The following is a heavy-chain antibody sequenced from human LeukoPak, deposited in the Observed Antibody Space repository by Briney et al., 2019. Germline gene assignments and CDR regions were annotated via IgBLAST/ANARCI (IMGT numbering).Heavy chain of an antibody. Sequence: SETLSLTCPVSGGSISSYYWSWIRQPPGKGLEWNGYIYYSGSTNYNPSIKRRVTISVDTSKNQFSLKLSSVSAADTAVYYCARRPSGVGYCSGGSCYSGYYYGMDVWGQGTTVTVSS. V-gene: IGHV4-59*01. CDR2: IYYSGST. CDR3: ARRPSGVGYCSGGSCYSGYYYGMDV. J-gene: IGHJ6*02. D-gene: IGHD2-15*01. CDR1: GGSISSYY.